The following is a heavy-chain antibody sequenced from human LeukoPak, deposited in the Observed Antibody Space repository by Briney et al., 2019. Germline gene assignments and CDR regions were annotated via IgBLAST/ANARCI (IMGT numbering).Heavy chain of an antibody. J-gene: IGHJ4*02. D-gene: IGHD3-16*01. CDR3: TKAKYYHFDY. CDR2: ISGSDDST. Sequence: GGSLRLSCVASGFTFSSYGMSWVRHAPGKGLEWVSAISGSDDSTYYADSVRGRFTISRDVSKNTLFLQMNSLRAEDTALYYCTKAKYYHFDYWGQGTLVTVSS. V-gene: IGHV3-23*01. CDR1: GFTFSSYG.